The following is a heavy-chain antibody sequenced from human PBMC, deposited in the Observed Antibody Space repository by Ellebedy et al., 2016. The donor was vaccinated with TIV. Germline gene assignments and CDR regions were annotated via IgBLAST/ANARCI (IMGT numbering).Heavy chain of an antibody. J-gene: IGHJ6*02. V-gene: IGHV3-43*02. CDR1: GFTFADFA. D-gene: IGHD1-26*01. Sequence: GESLKISCAASGFTFADFAMHWVRQVPGKGLEWVSVITRDGTSTYYADSVKGRFTISRDNSKNSLYMQMNSLRSEDTAFYYCAKDQIGATSRDPFYGMDVWGPGTTVTVPS. CDR3: AKDQIGATSRDPFYGMDV. CDR2: ITRDGTST.